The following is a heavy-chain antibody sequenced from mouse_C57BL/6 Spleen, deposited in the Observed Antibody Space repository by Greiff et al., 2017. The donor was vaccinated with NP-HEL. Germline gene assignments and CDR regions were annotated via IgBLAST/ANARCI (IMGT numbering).Heavy chain of an antibody. CDR1: GFSLTSYG. CDR3: ARKGLLDAMDY. Sequence: QVQLQQSGPGLVQPSQCLSITCTVSGFSLTSYGVHWVRQSPGKGLEWLGVIWSGGSTDYNAAFISRLSISKDNSKSQVFFKMNSLQADDTAIYYCARKGLLDAMDYWGQGTSVTVSS. D-gene: IGHD2-10*01. V-gene: IGHV2-2*01. J-gene: IGHJ4*01. CDR2: IWSGGST.